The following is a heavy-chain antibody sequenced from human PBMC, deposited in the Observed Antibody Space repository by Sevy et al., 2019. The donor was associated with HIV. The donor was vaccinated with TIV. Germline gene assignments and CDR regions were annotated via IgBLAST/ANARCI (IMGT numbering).Heavy chain of an antibody. J-gene: IGHJ5*02. CDR3: AREAYYYDSREENWFDP. Sequence: GGSLRLSCVGSGFTFSTYTMHWVRQAPGEGLEWLSSISRDRRTIYYADSLKGRFTISRDNAKNSLYLQMNSLRDEDTAVYYCAREAYYYDSREENWFDPWGQGTLVTVSS. D-gene: IGHD3-22*01. V-gene: IGHV3-48*02. CDR2: ISRDRRTI. CDR1: GFTFSTYT.